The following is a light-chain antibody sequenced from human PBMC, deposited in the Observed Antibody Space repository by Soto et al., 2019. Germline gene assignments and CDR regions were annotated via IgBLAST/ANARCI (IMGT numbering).Light chain of an antibody. J-gene: IGKJ5*01. Sequence: DIQMTQSPSSLSASVGDRVTITCRASQSISTLLNWYQQKPGKAPNLLIYAASGLQSGVQSRFSGSGSGTDFTLTISSLQPEDFATYCCQQSYRTPITFGEGTGLEIK. CDR1: QSISTL. V-gene: IGKV1-39*01. CDR3: QQSYRTPIT. CDR2: AAS.